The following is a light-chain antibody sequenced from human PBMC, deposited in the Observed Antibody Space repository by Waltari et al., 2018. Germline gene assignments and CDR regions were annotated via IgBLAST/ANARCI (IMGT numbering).Light chain of an antibody. CDR1: SSNIGSNT. CDR2: SNN. V-gene: IGLV1-44*01. J-gene: IGLJ3*02. CDR3: AAWDDSLNGGL. Sequence: QSVLTQPPSASGTPGQRVTISCSGSSSNIGSNTVNWYQQLPGTAPKLLIYSNNRRPAGVPDRFSGSKSGTSASLAISGRQSEEEADYYCAAWDDSLNGGLFGGGTKLTVL.